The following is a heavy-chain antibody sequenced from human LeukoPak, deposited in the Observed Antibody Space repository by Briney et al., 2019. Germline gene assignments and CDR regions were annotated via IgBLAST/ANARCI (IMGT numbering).Heavy chain of an antibody. CDR3: AKDRVGYSFGYSFGY. CDR2: IRYDGSNK. J-gene: IGHJ4*02. CDR1: GFTFSSYG. D-gene: IGHD5-18*01. Sequence: PGGSLRLSCAASGFTFSSYGMHWVRQAPGKGLEWVTFIRYDGSNKYYTDSVKGRFTISRDNSKNTLFLQMNGLRAEDTAVYSCAKDRVGYSFGYSFGYWGQGTLVTVSS. V-gene: IGHV3-30*02.